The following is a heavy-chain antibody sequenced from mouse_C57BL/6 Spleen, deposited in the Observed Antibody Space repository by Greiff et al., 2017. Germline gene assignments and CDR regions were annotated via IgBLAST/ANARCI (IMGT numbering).Heavy chain of an antibody. CDR2: ISSGSSTI. J-gene: IGHJ4*01. V-gene: IGHV5-17*01. CDR1: GFTFSDSG. CDR3: ARLEAMDY. Sequence: EVQLVESGGGLVKPGGSLKLSCAASGFTFSDSGMHWVRQAPEKGLEWVAYISSGSSTIYYADTVKGRFPISRDNAKNTLFLQMTSLRSEDTAMYYCARLEAMDYWGQGTSVTVSS.